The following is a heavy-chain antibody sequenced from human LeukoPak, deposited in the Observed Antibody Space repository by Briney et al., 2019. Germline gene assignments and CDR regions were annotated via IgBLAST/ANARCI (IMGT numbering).Heavy chain of an antibody. D-gene: IGHD3-22*01. V-gene: IGHV3-73*01. CDR2: IRSKANSYAT. Sequence: GGSLRLSCAASGFTFSGSAMHWVRQASGKGLEWVGRIRSKANSYATAYAASVKGRFTISGDDSKNTAYLQMNSLKTEDTAVYYCTRRSDYYDSSGYYNWGQGTLVTVSS. CDR3: TRRSDYYDSSGYYN. J-gene: IGHJ4*02. CDR1: GFTFSGSA.